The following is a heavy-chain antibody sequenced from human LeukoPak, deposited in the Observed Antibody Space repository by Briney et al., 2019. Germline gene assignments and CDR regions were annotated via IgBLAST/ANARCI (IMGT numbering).Heavy chain of an antibody. J-gene: IGHJ4*02. V-gene: IGHV4-30-2*01. CDR1: GGSISSGGYS. CDR3: ASGGYSYGFDY. D-gene: IGHD5-18*01. CDR2: IYHNGNT. Sequence: SQTLSPTCAVSGGSISSGGYSWSWIRQPPGKGLEWIGYIYHNGNTYYSTSLKSRVTISVDRSKNQLSLKLSSVTAADTAMYYCASGGYSYGFDYWGQGTLVTVSS.